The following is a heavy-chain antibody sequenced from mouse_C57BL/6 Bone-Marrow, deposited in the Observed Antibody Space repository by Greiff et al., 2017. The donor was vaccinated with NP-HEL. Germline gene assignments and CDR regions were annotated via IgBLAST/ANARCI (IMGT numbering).Heavy chain of an antibody. CDR2: IDPENGDT. Sequence: EVQLQQSGAELVRPGASVKLSCTASGFNIKDDYMHWVKQRPEQGLEWIGWIDPENGDTEYASKFQGKATITADPSSNTAYLQLSSLTSEDTAVYYCTAPDGSTYYAMDYWGQGTSVTVSS. J-gene: IGHJ4*01. CDR3: TAPDGSTYYAMDY. CDR1: GFNIKDDY. D-gene: IGHD1-1*01. V-gene: IGHV14-4*01.